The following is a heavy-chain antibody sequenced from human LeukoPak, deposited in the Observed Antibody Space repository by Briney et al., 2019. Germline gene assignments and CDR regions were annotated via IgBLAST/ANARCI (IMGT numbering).Heavy chain of an antibody. V-gene: IGHV3-33*08. CDR2: IWYDGSNK. J-gene: IGHJ3*02. D-gene: IGHD3-22*01. CDR3: ARDRNYYDDAFDI. CDR1: GFTFSSYA. Sequence: GGSLRLSCAASGFTFSSYAMHWVRQAPGKGLEWVAVIWYDGSNKYYADSVKGRFTISRDNSKNTLYLQMNSLRAEDTAVYYCARDRNYYDDAFDIWGQGTMVTVSS.